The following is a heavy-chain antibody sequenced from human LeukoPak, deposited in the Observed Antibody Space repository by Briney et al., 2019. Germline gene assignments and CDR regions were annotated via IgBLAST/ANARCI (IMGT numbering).Heavy chain of an antibody. Sequence: PSETLSLTCTVSGGSISTYFWSWIRQPPGKGLEWIGYIYYTGSTSYNPSLKSRVTMSLDASKNQFSLELNSVTPADTAVYYCARGGNYWPQWWFDPWGRGTLVSVSS. CDR3: ARGGNYWPQWWFDP. V-gene: IGHV4-59*01. D-gene: IGHD1-26*01. J-gene: IGHJ5*02. CDR1: GGSISTYF. CDR2: IYYTGST.